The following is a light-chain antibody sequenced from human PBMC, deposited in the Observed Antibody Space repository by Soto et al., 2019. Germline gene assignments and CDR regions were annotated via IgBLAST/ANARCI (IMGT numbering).Light chain of an antibody. V-gene: IGLV2-14*01. CDR2: DVS. Sequence: QSALTQPASVSGSPGQSITISCTGTSSDVGGYNYVSWYQQHPGKAPKLMIYDVSNRPSGVSNRFSGSKSGNTASLTISGPQAEDEADYCCSSYTSSTTLYVFATGTKLTVL. CDR3: SSYTSSTTLYV. CDR1: SSDVGGYNY. J-gene: IGLJ1*01.